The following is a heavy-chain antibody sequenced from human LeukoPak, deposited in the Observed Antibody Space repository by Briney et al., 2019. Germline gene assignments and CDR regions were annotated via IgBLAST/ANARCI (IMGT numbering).Heavy chain of an antibody. J-gene: IGHJ5*02. CDR2: ISSSGGTI. D-gene: IGHD3-22*01. Sequence: GGSLRLSCAASGFTFSSYEMNWARQAPGKGLEGVSYISSSGGTIFYADSVKGRFTISRDNAKNSLYLQMNSLRAEDTAVYYCARSSPSYYDSSGYSNNWFDPWGQGTLVTVSS. CDR3: ARSSPSYYDSSGYSNNWFDP. CDR1: GFTFSSYE. V-gene: IGHV3-48*03.